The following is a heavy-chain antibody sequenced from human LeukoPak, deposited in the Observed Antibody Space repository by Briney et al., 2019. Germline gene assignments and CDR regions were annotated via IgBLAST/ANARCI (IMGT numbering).Heavy chain of an antibody. CDR2: ISGSGGST. Sequence: PGGSLRLSCAASGFTFSSYGLSWVRQAPGKGLKWVSGISGSGGSTYYADSVKGRFTISRDNSKNTLYLQMNNLRAEDTAVYYCARGGEDSPLWFEPKQYFFDYWGQGTLVTVSS. V-gene: IGHV3-23*01. D-gene: IGHD3-10*01. CDR1: GFTFSSYG. J-gene: IGHJ4*02. CDR3: ARGGEDSPLWFEPKQYFFDY.